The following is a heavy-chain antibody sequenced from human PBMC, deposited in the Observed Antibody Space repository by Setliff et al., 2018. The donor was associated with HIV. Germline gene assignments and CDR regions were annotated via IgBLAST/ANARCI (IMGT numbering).Heavy chain of an antibody. Sequence: PSETLSLTCRVSNGSTSGYYWSWVRQPPGRGLEWIGYVSYSGSTSYNPSLNSRVTMSVDTPRDQFSLKLSSVTAADTAVYYCARTRGRAPVSYYFDNWGQGRLVTVSS. J-gene: IGHJ4*01. CDR2: VSYSGST. D-gene: IGHD2-2*01. CDR3: ARTRGRAPVSYYFDN. V-gene: IGHV4-59*01. CDR1: NGSTSGYY.